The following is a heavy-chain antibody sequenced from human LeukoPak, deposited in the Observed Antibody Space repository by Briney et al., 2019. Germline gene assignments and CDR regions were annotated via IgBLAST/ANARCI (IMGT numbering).Heavy chain of an antibody. J-gene: IGHJ4*02. CDR3: AKDRAPWLPGDY. CDR2: ITVSAGST. D-gene: IGHD5-12*01. Sequence: GGSLRLSCAASGFTFSSDAMSWVRQAPGKGLEWVSAITVSAGSTYYAVSVKGRFNISRDNSKNTLYLPMNSLRAVAKAVYYCAKDRAPWLPGDYWGQGTLVTVSS. V-gene: IGHV3-23*01. CDR1: GFTFSSDA.